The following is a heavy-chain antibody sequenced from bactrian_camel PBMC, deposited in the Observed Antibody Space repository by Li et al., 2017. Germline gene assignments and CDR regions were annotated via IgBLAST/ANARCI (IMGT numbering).Heavy chain of an antibody. V-gene: IGHV3S31*01. CDR1: GFKFSSYA. D-gene: IGHD6*01. Sequence: VQLVESGGSLVQPGGPLRLSCAASGFKFSSYAMSWVRQAPGKGLEWISVIHSGGSTTFYADSVKGRFTLSRDDAKNEPYLQLNSLKTEDTAMYYCAKEDRDAGRAVWGQGTQVTVS. CDR2: IHSGGSTT. J-gene: IGHJ4*01. CDR3: AKEDRDAGRAV.